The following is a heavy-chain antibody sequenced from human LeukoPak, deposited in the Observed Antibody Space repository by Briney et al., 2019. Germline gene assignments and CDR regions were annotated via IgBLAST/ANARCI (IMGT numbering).Heavy chain of an antibody. CDR3: ARGRVAARLVWFDP. Sequence: GGSLRLSCAASGFTFSSYWMSSVRQAPGKGLEWVANIKQDGSEKYYVDSVKGRFTISRDNAKNSLYLQMNSLRAEDTAVYYCARGRVAARLVWFDPWGQGTLVTVSS. CDR2: IKQDGSEK. CDR1: GFTFSSYW. J-gene: IGHJ5*02. V-gene: IGHV3-7*01. D-gene: IGHD6-6*01.